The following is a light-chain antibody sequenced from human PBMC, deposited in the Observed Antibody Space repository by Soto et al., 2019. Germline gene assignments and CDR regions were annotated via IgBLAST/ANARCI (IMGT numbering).Light chain of an antibody. CDR1: QNVRSY. CDR2: DAS. Sequence: EIVLTQSPAPLSLSPGERATLSCRASQNVRSYLAWYQQKPGQAPRLLIYDASNRATGIPARFSGSGSGTDFTLTISSLEPEDFAVYYCQQRSDWYTFGQGTKLEIK. V-gene: IGKV3-11*01. CDR3: QQRSDWYT. J-gene: IGKJ2*01.